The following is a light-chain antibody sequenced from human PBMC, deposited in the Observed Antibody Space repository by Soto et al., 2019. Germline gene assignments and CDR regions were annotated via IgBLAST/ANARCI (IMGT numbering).Light chain of an antibody. V-gene: IGKV3-20*01. CDR3: QQSGSSPYT. Sequence: EIVLTQSPGTLSLSPGERATLSCRASQSVSSSYLAWYQQKPGQAPRLLIYGASTMATGIPDRFSGSGSGTDFTLTISRLEPEDFAVFYCQQSGSSPYTFGQGTKLEIK. J-gene: IGKJ2*01. CDR1: QSVSSSY. CDR2: GAS.